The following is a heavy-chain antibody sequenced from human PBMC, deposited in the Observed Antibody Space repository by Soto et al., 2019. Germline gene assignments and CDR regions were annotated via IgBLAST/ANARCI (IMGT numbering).Heavy chain of an antibody. Sequence: QVQLVESGGGVVQPGRSLRLSCAASGFTFSSYAMHWVRQAPGKGLEWVAVISYDGSNKYYADSVKGRFTISRDNSKNTLYLQMNSLRAEDTAVYYCARDEGRGWVRAEYFQHWGQGTLVTVSS. CDR2: ISYDGSNK. CDR3: ARDEGRGWVRAEYFQH. V-gene: IGHV3-30-3*01. CDR1: GFTFSSYA. D-gene: IGHD6-19*01. J-gene: IGHJ1*01.